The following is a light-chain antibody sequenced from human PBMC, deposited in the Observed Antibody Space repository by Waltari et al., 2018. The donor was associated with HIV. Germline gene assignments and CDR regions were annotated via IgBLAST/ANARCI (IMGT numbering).Light chain of an antibody. V-gene: IGLV1-47*01. CDR1: RSTIGNHP. CDR2: VNG. CDR3: AAWDDSLSGSYV. Sequence: QSVLTQPPSASGTPGRRVAIPRPGRRSTIGNHPVYCYQELPGTAPKLLIFVNGQRPSGVPDRFSGSKSGTSASLASSGLRSEDEADYYCAAWDDSLSGSYVFGTGTKVTVL. J-gene: IGLJ1*01.